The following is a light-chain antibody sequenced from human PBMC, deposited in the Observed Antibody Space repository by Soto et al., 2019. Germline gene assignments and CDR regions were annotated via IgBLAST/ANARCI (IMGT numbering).Light chain of an antibody. CDR1: SSDVGGYDH. J-gene: IGLJ3*02. CDR2: DVT. Sequence: QSVLTQPASVSGSPGQSITISWTGTSSDVGGYDHVSWYQQHPGKAPKLIIYDVTVRPSGISRRFSGSKSDNTASLAVSGLQPEDEADYYCSSYTNKDTLLFGGGTKVTVL. CDR3: SSYTNKDTLL. V-gene: IGLV2-14*03.